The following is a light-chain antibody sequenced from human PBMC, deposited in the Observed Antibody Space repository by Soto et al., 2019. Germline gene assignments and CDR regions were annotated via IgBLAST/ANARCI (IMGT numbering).Light chain of an antibody. CDR3: QVWDSSSEWV. Sequence: SYELSQPPSVSVAPGQTARITCGGNNIRTKSVHWYQQKPGQAPVLVVFNDSDRPSGIPERFSGSNSGDTATTATLTISRVEAGDEADYYCQVWDSSSEWVFGGGTKLTVL. V-gene: IGLV3-21*02. J-gene: IGLJ3*02. CDR2: NDS. CDR1: NIRTKS.